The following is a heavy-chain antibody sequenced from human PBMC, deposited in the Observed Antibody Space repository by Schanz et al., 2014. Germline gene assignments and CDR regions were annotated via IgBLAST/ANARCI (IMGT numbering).Heavy chain of an antibody. V-gene: IGHV3-30*04. CDR1: GFTFTDYS. D-gene: IGHD1-26*01. CDR2: IGYDGSHK. J-gene: IGHJ6*02. Sequence: QVQLVESGGGVVPPGRSLRLSCAVSGFTFTDYSMHWVRQSPGKGLEWVAVIGYDGSHKFYADSVKGRFTISRDNSMDTLYLQIDSLRPEDTAVYYCVKDLQRELLRDDHYYGMDVWGQGTTVTVSS. CDR3: VKDLQRELLRDDHYYGMDV.